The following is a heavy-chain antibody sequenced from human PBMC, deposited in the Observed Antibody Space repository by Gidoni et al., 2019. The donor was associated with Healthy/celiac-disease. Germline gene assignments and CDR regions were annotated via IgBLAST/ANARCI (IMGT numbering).Heavy chain of an antibody. CDR2: IRSKAYGGTT. D-gene: IGHD2-15*01. J-gene: IGHJ3*02. V-gene: IGHV3-49*02. CDR3: TRVGTFTVVTADDAFDI. CDR1: VFPFGSYA. Sequence: VQLVESGGGLVQPGRSLRVSCTPSVFPFGSYAMSWVRQAQGKGLEWVGFIRSKAYGGTTEYAASVKGRFNISRDDSKSIAYLQMNSLKTEDTAVYYCTRVGTFTVVTADDAFDIWGQGTMVTVSS.